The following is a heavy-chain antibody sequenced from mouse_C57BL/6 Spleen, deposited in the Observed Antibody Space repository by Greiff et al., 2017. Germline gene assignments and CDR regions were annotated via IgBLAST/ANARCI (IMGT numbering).Heavy chain of an antibody. J-gene: IGHJ3*01. CDR2: LYPGDGDT. D-gene: IGHD1-1*01. CDR1: GYAFSSSW. Sequence: QVQLKQSGPELVKPGASVKISCKASGYAFSSSWMNWVKQRPGKGLGWIGRLYPGDGDTNYNGKFKGKATLTADKSSSTAYMQLSSLTSEDSAVYFCARGDYGSSLWFAYWGQGTLVTVSA. CDR3: ARGDYGSSLWFAY. V-gene: IGHV1-82*01.